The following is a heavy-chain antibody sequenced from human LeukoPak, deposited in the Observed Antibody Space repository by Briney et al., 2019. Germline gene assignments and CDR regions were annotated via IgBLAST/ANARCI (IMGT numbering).Heavy chain of an antibody. J-gene: IGHJ6*02. Sequence: GASVKVSCKASGGTFSSYAISWVRQAPGQGLEWMGRVIPILDIAYNAQKFQGRVTITADKSTSTAYMELSSLRSEDTAVYYCARDLDKWNAGRDYYGMDVWGQGTTVTVSS. V-gene: IGHV1-69*04. D-gene: IGHD1-20*01. CDR2: VIPILDIA. CDR1: GGTFSSYA. CDR3: ARDLDKWNAGRDYYGMDV.